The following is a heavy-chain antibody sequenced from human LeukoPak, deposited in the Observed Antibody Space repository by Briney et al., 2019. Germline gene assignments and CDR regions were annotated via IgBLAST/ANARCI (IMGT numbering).Heavy chain of an antibody. D-gene: IGHD6-6*01. Sequence: GGSLRLSCAASGFTLTSYAMSWVRQAPGRGLEGVSGINGKGDSTFYADSVKGRFTIFRDNSKNRLYLQRHSLRAEDTAVYYCAKKLGSSPGDFFDYWGQGTLVTVSS. CDR1: GFTLTSYA. V-gene: IGHV3-23*01. J-gene: IGHJ4*02. CDR2: INGKGDST. CDR3: AKKLGSSPGDFFDY.